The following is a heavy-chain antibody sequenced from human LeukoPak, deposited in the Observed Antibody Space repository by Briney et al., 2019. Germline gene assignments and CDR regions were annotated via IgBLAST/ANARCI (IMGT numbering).Heavy chain of an antibody. CDR1: GFTVSSSY. V-gene: IGHV3-53*01. CDR2: IYSGGST. J-gene: IGHJ5*02. D-gene: IGHD2/OR15-2a*01. Sequence: GGSLRLSCAASGFTVSSSYMSWVRQAPGKGLEWVSVIYSGGSTSYADSVKGRFTITRDNSKNMLYIQMNSLRVDETAVYYCAREGPNSIDRWGQGTLVTVSS. CDR3: AREGPNSIDR.